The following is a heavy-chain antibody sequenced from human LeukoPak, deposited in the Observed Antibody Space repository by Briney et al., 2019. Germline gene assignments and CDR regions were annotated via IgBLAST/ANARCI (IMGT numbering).Heavy chain of an antibody. V-gene: IGHV1-69*13. J-gene: IGHJ4*02. CDR2: IIPIFATA. CDR3: ARGPITTRSHFDY. D-gene: IGHD3-22*01. CDR1: GGTFSSYA. Sequence: SVKVSCKASGGTFSSYAISWVRQAPGQGLEWMGGIIPIFATAYYAQKFQGRVTITADESTSTAYMELSSLRSEDTAVYYCARGPITTRSHFDYWGQGTLVTVSS.